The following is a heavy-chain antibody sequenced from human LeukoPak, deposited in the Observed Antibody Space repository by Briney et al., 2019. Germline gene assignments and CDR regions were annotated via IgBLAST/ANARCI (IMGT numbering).Heavy chain of an antibody. Sequence: SETLSLTCTVSGGSISSSYWSWIRQPPGKGLEWIGYIYYSGSTNYNPSLKSRVTISVDTSKNQFSLKLSSVTAADTAVYYCARDEYNYGSLDYWGQGTLVTVSS. V-gene: IGHV4-59*01. J-gene: IGHJ4*02. CDR1: GGSISSSY. CDR2: IYYSGST. D-gene: IGHD5-18*01. CDR3: ARDEYNYGSLDY.